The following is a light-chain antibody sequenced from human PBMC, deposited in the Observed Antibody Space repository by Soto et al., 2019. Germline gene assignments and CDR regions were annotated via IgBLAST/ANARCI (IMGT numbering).Light chain of an antibody. CDR2: DAS. V-gene: IGKV1-5*01. CDR1: QSISGW. J-gene: IGKJ1*01. Sequence: DIQVTQFPSTLSASVGDRVTITCRASQSISGWLGWYQQKPGKAPKLLIYDASSLESGVPQRFSGSGSGTEFTLTISSLQTDDFSTYYCQQYHSYWTFGQGTKVDI. CDR3: QQYHSYWT.